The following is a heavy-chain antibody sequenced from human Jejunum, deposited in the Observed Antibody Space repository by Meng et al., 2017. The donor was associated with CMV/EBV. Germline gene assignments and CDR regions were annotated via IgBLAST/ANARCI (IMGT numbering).Heavy chain of an antibody. CDR2: IYWDDDK. D-gene: IGHD1-1*01. CDR1: FSLTYSPVG. CDR3: VHRKDYSGNWNGGSADF. Sequence: FSLTYSPVGGGWIRQPTGKALEWLAFIYWDDDKRYNPSLKNRLTITKDAPKNQVALTVTNMDPADTATYYCVHRKDYSGNWNGGSADFWGQGALVTVSS. V-gene: IGHV2-5*02. J-gene: IGHJ4*02.